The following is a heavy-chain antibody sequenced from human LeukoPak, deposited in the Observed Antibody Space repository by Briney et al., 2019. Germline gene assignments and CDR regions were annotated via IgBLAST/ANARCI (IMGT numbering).Heavy chain of an antibody. D-gene: IGHD3-22*01. Sequence: GGSLKLSCAASGFSFRDYVMHWVRQAPGKGLEWVAFIQYDGSDKYYADSVKGRFIISRDNSKNTLFLQMNSLRAEDTAVYYCATSNYYDTSGFHFHDAFDVWGQGTTVTVSS. V-gene: IGHV3-30*02. CDR1: GFSFRDYV. CDR3: ATSNYYDTSGFHFHDAFDV. CDR2: IQYDGSDK. J-gene: IGHJ3*01.